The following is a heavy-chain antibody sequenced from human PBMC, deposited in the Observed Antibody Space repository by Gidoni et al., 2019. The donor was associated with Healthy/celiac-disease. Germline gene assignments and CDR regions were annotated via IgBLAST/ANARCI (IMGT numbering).Heavy chain of an antibody. Sequence: EEKLVASGGGLVQHGGSLRLSGAAAGCTFRSDSRNWVRQAPGKGLAWFSYISSSSSTIYYADSVKGRFTISSDNAKNSLYLQMNSLRDEDTAVYYCARALGYCSGGICYFEVDWYFDLWGRGTLVTVSS. J-gene: IGHJ2*01. CDR3: ARALGYCSGGICYFEVDWYFDL. CDR2: ISSSSSTI. V-gene: IGHV3-48*02. CDR1: GCTFRSDS. D-gene: IGHD2-15*01.